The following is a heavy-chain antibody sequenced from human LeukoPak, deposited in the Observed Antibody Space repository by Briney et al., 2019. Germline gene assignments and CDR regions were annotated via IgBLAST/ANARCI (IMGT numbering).Heavy chain of an antibody. V-gene: IGHV3-21*01. CDR2: ISSSSSYI. CDR3: ARDSVLCPFDY. Sequence: GGSLRLSCAASGFTFSSYSMNWVRQAPGKGLEWVSSISSSSSYIYYADSAKGRFTISRDNAKNSLYLQMNSLRAEDTAVYYCARDSVLCPFDYWGQGTLVTVSS. CDR1: GFTFSSYS. J-gene: IGHJ4*02. D-gene: IGHD3-10*02.